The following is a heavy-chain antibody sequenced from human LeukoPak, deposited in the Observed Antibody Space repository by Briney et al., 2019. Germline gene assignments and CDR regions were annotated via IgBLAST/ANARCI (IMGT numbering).Heavy chain of an antibody. D-gene: IGHD3-22*01. CDR1: GGSISSYY. CDR2: IYYSGST. J-gene: IGHJ4*02. V-gene: IGHV4-39*01. CDR3: ARLQYYYDSNGYYSLYYFDY. Sequence: PSETLSLTCTVSGGSISSYYWGWSRQPPGKGLEWIGNIYYSGSTYYNPSLRSRLTISLDTSKNQFSLTLSSVTAADTAVYYCARLQYYYDSNGYYSLYYFDYWGQGTVVTVSS.